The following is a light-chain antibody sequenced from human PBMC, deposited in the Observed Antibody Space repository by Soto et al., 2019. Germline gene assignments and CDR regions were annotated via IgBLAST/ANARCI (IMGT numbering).Light chain of an antibody. CDR2: EVT. V-gene: IGLV2-14*01. CDR3: CSYTSSVNYV. CDR1: SSDVGGYNY. J-gene: IGLJ1*01. Sequence: HSVLTQPASVSGSPGQSITISCTGTSSDVGGYNYVSWYQQHPDKAPKLMIYEVTNRPSGVSNRFSGSKSGNTASLTISGLQAEDEADYYCCSYTSSVNYVFGTGTQLTV.